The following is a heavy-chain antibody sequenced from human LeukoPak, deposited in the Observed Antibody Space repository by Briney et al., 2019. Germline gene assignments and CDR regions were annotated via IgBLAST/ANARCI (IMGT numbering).Heavy chain of an antibody. CDR1: GFSFSDYW. CDR2: IKTDGSVT. J-gene: IGHJ6*04. CDR3: GRDNNYKVDV. V-gene: IGHV3-74*01. D-gene: IGHD4-11*01. Sequence: PGGSLTLSCAASGFSFSDYWMVWVRQAPGKGPVWVSNIKTDGSVTNYADSVKGRSTISRDNAKNTLYLQMNSLRAEDTAVYYCGRDNNYKVDVWGKGTTVTVSS.